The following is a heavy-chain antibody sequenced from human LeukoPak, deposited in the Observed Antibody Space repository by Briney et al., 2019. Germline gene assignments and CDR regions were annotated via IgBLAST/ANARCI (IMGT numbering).Heavy chain of an antibody. CDR3: ARDSPPGGIGYFSY. CDR2: ISSSSSYI. Sequence: PGGSLRLSCAASGFTFSSYSMNWVRQAPGKGLEWVPSISSSSSYIFYADSLKGRFTISRDNAKNSVFLQMNSLRAEDTAVYYCARDSPPGGIGYFSYWGQGTLVTVSS. CDR1: GFTFSSYS. D-gene: IGHD3-22*01. V-gene: IGHV3-21*01. J-gene: IGHJ4*02.